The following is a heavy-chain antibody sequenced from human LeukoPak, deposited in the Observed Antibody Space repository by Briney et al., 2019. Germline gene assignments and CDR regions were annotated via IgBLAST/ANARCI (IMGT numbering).Heavy chain of an antibody. V-gene: IGHV5-51*01. D-gene: IGHD2-21*02. CDR3: ARVVVVTSTHWYFDL. CDR2: IHPGDFDT. J-gene: IGHJ2*01. CDR1: GXTFTSYW. Sequence: EESLKISFKGSGXTFTSYWIGWVRQMPGKGLEWMGIIHPGDFDTRYSPSFQGQVTISVDKSISTAYLQWSSLKASDTAMYYCARVVVVTSTHWYFDLWGRGSLVTVFS.